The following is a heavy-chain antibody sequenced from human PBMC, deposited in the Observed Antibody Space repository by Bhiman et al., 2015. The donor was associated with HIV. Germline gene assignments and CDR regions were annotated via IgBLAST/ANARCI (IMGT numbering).Heavy chain of an antibody. Sequence: EVQLVESGGGLVQPGGSLRLSCAASGFTFSSYWMSWVRQAPGKGLEWVANIKQDGSEKYYADSVKGRFTISRDNSKNTLYLQMNSLRAEDTAVYYCAKDRGSSSYVEYYFDYWGQGTLVTVSS. CDR3: AKDRGSSSYVEYYFDY. J-gene: IGHJ4*02. CDR2: IKQDGSEK. V-gene: IGHV3-7*01. D-gene: IGHD6-13*01. CDR1: GFTFSSYW.